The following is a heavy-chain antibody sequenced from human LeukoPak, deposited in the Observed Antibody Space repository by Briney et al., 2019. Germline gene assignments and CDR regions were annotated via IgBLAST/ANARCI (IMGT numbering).Heavy chain of an antibody. V-gene: IGHV3-21*01. D-gene: IGHD5-24*01. CDR1: GFTFSSYS. J-gene: IGHJ4*02. CDR2: ISSSSSYI. CDR3: ARATDSYNAEGHY. Sequence: GGSLRLSCAASGFTFSSYSMNWVRQAPGKGLEWVSSISSSSSYIYYADSVKGRFTISRDNAKNSLYLQMNSLRAEDTAVYYCARATDSYNAEGHYGPRGTLVTVSS.